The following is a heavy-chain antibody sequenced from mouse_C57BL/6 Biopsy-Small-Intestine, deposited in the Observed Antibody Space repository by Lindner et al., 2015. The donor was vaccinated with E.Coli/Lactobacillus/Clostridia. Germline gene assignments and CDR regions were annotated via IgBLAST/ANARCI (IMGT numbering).Heavy chain of an antibody. CDR1: GYAFSSSW. Sequence: VQLQESGPELVKPGASVKISCKASGYAFSSSWMNWVKQRPGKDLEWIGRIYPGDGDTDYNGKFKGKATLTADKSSSTAYMQVNSLTSEDSAVYFCARYDNYVGWFAYWGQGTLVTVSA. J-gene: IGHJ3*01. CDR3: ARYDNYVGWFAY. D-gene: IGHD2-12*01. CDR2: IYPGDGDT. V-gene: IGHV1-82*01.